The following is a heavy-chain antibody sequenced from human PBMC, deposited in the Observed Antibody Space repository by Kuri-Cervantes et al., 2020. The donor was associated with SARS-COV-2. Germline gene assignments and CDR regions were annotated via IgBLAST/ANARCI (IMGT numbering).Heavy chain of an antibody. Sequence: GESLKISCAASGFTFSDYYMSWIRQAPGKGLEWVSYISSSGSTIYYADSVKGRFTISRDNAKNSLYLQMNSLRAEDTAVYYCATYLRNTYYYDSSGYPHDAFDIWGQGTMVTVSS. D-gene: IGHD3-22*01. V-gene: IGHV3-11*04. CDR3: ATYLRNTYYYDSSGYPHDAFDI. J-gene: IGHJ3*02. CDR1: GFTFSDYY. CDR2: ISSSGSTI.